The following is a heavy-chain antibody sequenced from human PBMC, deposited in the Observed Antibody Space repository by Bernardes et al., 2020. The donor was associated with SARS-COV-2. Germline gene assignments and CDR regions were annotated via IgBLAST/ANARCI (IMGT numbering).Heavy chain of an antibody. CDR2: ISYDGSHK. V-gene: IGHV3-30*18. J-gene: IGHJ4*02. CDR1: GFAFSSFC. Sequence: SLRLSCAASGFAFSSFCMHWVRQAPGKGLEWVALISYDGSHKYYGDSVKGRFTISRDNSKNTLNLQMNSLRVDDTAIYYCAKDIKNSGWYPIDSWGQGTLVTVSS. D-gene: IGHD6-19*01. CDR3: AKDIKNSGWYPIDS.